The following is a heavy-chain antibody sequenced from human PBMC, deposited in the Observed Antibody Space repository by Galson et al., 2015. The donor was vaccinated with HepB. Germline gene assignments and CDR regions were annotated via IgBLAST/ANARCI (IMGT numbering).Heavy chain of an antibody. CDR3: ARVVVTGGEIHVYAFDI. J-gene: IGHJ3*02. CDR2: MNPKTGNT. D-gene: IGHD2-21*02. V-gene: IGHV1-8*01. Sequence: SVKVSCKASGYTFHNYDINWVRQATGQGLEWVGWMNPKTGNTGYAQKFQGRITMTRNTSISTAYMELSSLRSEDTAVYYCARVVVTGGEIHVYAFDIWGQGTMVTVSS. CDR1: GYTFHNYD.